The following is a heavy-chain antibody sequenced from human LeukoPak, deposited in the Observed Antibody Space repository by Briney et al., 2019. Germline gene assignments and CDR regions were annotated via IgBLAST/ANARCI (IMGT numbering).Heavy chain of an antibody. J-gene: IGHJ4*02. D-gene: IGHD6-13*01. CDR1: GGSISSYY. CDR2: IYYTGST. Sequence: SETLSLTCTVSGGSISSYYWNWIRQPPGKGQEWIGYIYYTGSTNYNPSLKSRVTISVDTSKNQFSLKLSSVTAADTAVYYCARGGGYSSSWSYWGQGTLVTVSS. V-gene: IGHV4-59*01. CDR3: ARGGGYSSSWSY.